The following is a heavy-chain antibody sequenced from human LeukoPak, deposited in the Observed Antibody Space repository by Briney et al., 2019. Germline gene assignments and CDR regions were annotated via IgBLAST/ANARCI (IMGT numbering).Heavy chain of an antibody. J-gene: IGHJ4*02. CDR2: ISYDVNDK. Sequence: PGGSLRLSCAASGFTFSTYAMHWVRQAPGKGLEWVSVISYDVNDKFYADSVKGRFTISRDNSKSTLYLQMNSLRAEDTAVYFCAKEIGLSVGATQDYWGQGTLVTVSS. CDR1: GFTFSTYA. V-gene: IGHV3-30*18. D-gene: IGHD1-26*01. CDR3: AKEIGLSVGATQDY.